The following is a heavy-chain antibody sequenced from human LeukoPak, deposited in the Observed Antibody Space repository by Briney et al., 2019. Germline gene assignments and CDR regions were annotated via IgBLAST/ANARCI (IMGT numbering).Heavy chain of an antibody. CDR3: ARRSAAIPGDFDY. V-gene: IGHV4-31*03. CDR1: GGSISSGGYY. D-gene: IGHD2-2*02. CDR2: IYYSGST. Sequence: PLETLSLTCTVSGGSISSGGYYWSWIRQHPGKGLEWIGYIYYSGSTYYNPSLKSRVTISVDTSKNLFSLKLSSVTAADTAVYYCARRSAAIPGDFDYWGQGTLVTVSS. J-gene: IGHJ4*02.